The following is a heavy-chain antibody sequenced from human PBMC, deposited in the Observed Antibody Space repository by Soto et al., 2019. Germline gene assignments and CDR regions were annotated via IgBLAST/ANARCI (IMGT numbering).Heavy chain of an antibody. D-gene: IGHD1-7*01. CDR1: GFTFSSYW. CDR2: IHNDGSTT. V-gene: IGHV3-74*01. Sequence: EVQLVESGGGLVQPGXSVRLSCAASGFTFSSYWMHWVRQAPGKGLMWVSRIHNDGSTTRYADSVKGRFTISRDNAKNTLYLQMSSLRVEDTAVYYCARDNWNSYWGQGTLVTVSS. CDR3: ARDNWNSY. J-gene: IGHJ4*01.